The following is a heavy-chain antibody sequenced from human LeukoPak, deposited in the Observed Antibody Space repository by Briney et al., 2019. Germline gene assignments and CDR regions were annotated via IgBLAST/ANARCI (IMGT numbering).Heavy chain of an antibody. D-gene: IGHD1-1*01. CDR2: IYYSGST. V-gene: IGHV4-31*03. J-gene: IGHJ3*02. Sequence: KPSETLSLACTVSGGSISSGGYYWSWIRQHPGKGLEWIGYIYYSGSTYYNPSLKSRVTISVYTSKTQFSLKLSSVTAADTAVYYCAREPTGTLDAFDIWGQGTMVTVSS. CDR3: AREPTGTLDAFDI. CDR1: GGSISSGGYY.